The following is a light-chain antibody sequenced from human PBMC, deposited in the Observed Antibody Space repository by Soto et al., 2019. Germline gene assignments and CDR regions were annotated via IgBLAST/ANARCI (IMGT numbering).Light chain of an antibody. V-gene: IGKV3-11*01. CDR1: QSVSGK. CDR3: QQRSNWPPV. J-gene: IGKJ4*01. Sequence: EVLMTQSPATLSVSPGERATLSCRASQSVSGKLAWYQQKPGQAPRLLIYDASTRATGIPARFSGSGSGTDFTLTISSLEPEDFAVYYCQQRSNWPPVFGGGTKVDIK. CDR2: DAS.